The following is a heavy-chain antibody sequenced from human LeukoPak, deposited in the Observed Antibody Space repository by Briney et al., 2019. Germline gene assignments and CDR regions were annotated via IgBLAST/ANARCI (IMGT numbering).Heavy chain of an antibody. Sequence: GGSLRLSCAASGFTFSSYAMSWDRQAPGKGLEWVSAISGSGGSTYYADSVKGRFTISRDNSKNTLYLQMNSLRAEDTAVYYCAKDVGVVPAAIGQNWFDPWGQGTLVTVSS. J-gene: IGHJ5*02. CDR3: AKDVGVVPAAIGQNWFDP. V-gene: IGHV3-23*01. CDR1: GFTFSSYA. CDR2: ISGSGGST. D-gene: IGHD2-2*02.